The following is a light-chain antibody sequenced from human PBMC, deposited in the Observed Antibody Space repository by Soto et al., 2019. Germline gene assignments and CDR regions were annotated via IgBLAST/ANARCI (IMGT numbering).Light chain of an antibody. Sequence: IVLPPSLGTLSLSPVERANLSLRSSQSVSSSYLAWYQQKPGQAHRLLIYGAYSRATGIPDRFSGIGSGTDFTLTISRLEPEDFAMYYCQQYGSSPLITFGQGTRLEIK. J-gene: IGKJ5*01. V-gene: IGKV3-20*01. CDR2: GAY. CDR3: QQYGSSPLIT. CDR1: QSVSSSY.